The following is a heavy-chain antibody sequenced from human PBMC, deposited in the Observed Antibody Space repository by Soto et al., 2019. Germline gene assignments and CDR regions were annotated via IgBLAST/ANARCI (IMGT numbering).Heavy chain of an antibody. CDR1: GYTFPSYD. CDR3: ARALHDSYDFWSGYYPPYNWFDP. D-gene: IGHD3-3*01. J-gene: IGHJ5*02. CDR2: MHPNSGNT. V-gene: IGHV1-8*01. Sequence: ASGKVSCKAFGYTFPSYDINWGRQATGKGVGWMGWMHPNSGNTGYAQKFQGRVTMTRNTSISTAYMELSSLRSEDTAVYYCARALHDSYDFWSGYYPPYNWFDPWGQGTLVTVSS.